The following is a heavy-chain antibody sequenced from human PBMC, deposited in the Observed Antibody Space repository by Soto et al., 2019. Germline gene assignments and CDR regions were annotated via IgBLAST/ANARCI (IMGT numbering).Heavy chain of an antibody. D-gene: IGHD4-17*01. V-gene: IGHV3-23*01. CDR3: AKDPNGNYVGAFDM. J-gene: IGHJ3*02. CDR2: ISTSGGST. Sequence: EVQLLESGGGLVQPGGSLRLSCIASGFTFSSYAMSWIRQAPGKGLEWVSGISTSGGSTYYAGSVKGRFTISRDNSKNTLYLQMSSLRADDTALYYCAKDPNGNYVGAFDMRGQGTMVTVSS. CDR1: GFTFSSYA.